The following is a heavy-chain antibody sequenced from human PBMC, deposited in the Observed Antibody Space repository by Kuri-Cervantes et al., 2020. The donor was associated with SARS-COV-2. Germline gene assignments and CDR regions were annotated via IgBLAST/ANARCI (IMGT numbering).Heavy chain of an antibody. CDR2: IYTSGST. Sequence: SETLSLTCTVSGGSISSYYWSWIRQPAGKGLEWIGRIYTSGSTNYNPSLKSRVTMSVDTSKNQFSLKLSSVTAADTAVYYCARVTIEIVPAAILGASKAWFDPWGQGTLVTVSS. CDR3: ARVTIEIVPAAILGASKAWFDP. D-gene: IGHD2-2*01. J-gene: IGHJ5*02. V-gene: IGHV4-4*07. CDR1: GGSISSYY.